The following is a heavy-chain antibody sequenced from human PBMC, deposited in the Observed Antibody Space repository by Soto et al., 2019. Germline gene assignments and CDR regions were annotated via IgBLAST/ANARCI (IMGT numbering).Heavy chain of an antibody. CDR1: GFTFSGST. V-gene: IGHV3-73*01. D-gene: IGHD4-17*01. CDR3: TRQNGDFFEH. Sequence: PGGSLRLSCAASGFTFSGSTMHWVRQASGKGLEWVGHIRAKANRYATVYAESVKGRFTISRDDSKNTAYLQVNSLKTEDTAVYYCTRQNGDFFEHWGQGALVTVSS. J-gene: IGHJ4*02. CDR2: IRAKANRYAT.